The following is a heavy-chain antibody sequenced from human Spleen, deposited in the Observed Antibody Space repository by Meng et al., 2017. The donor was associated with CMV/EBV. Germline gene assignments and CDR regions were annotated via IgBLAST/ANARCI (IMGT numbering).Heavy chain of an antibody. J-gene: IGHJ4*02. CDR1: GFTVSSNY. D-gene: IGHD6-13*01. Sequence: EVQLVESGXGWVQPXGSLRVSCAASGFTVSSNYMSWVRQAPGKGLEWVSVIYSGGSTYYADSVKGRFTISRDNSKNTLYLQMNSLRAEDTAVYYCAREWYSSSLAYWGQGTLVTVSS. V-gene: IGHV3-66*01. CDR3: AREWYSSSLAY. CDR2: IYSGGST.